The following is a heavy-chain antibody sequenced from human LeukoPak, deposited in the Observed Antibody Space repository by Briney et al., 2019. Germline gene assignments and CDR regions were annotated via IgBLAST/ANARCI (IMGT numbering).Heavy chain of an antibody. V-gene: IGHV3-30*02. CDR3: AKGGRLEGYFDY. D-gene: IGHD1-1*01. CDR2: IRYDGSNK. CDR1: GFTFSSYG. Sequence: PGGSLRLSCAASGFTFSSYGMHWVRQAPGKGLEWVAFIRYDGSNKHYADSVKGRFTISRDNSKNTLYLQMNSLRAEDTAVYYCAKGGRLEGYFDYWGQGTLVTVSS. J-gene: IGHJ4*02.